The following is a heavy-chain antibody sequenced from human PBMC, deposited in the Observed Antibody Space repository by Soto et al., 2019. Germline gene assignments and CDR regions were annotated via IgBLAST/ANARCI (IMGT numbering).Heavy chain of an antibody. J-gene: IGHJ4*02. D-gene: IGHD3-3*01. V-gene: IGHV3-74*01. Sequence: PGGSLRLSCAASGFTFSSYWMHWVRQAPGKGLVWVSRINSDGSSTSYADSVKGRFTISRDNAKNTLYLQMNSLRAEDTAVYYCARAATDVLLFLEWLPHTSYFDYWGQGTLVTVSS. CDR2: INSDGSST. CDR3: ARAATDVLLFLEWLPHTSYFDY. CDR1: GFTFSSYW.